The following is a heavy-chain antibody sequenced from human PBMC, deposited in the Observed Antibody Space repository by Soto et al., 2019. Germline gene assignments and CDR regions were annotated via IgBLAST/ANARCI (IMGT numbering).Heavy chain of an antibody. J-gene: IGHJ4*02. V-gene: IGHV1-69*13. CDR1: GGTFSSYA. Sequence: SVKVSCKASGGTFSSYAISWVRQAPGQGLEWMGGIIPIFGTANYAQKFQGRVTITADESTSTAYMELSSLRSEDTAVYYCARGPPRIAVAGTLFDYWGQGTLVTVSS. D-gene: IGHD6-19*01. CDR3: ARGPPRIAVAGTLFDY. CDR2: IIPIFGTA.